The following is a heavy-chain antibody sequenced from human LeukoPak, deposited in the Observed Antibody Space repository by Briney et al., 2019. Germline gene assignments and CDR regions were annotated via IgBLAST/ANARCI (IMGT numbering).Heavy chain of an antibody. CDR3: ATTDRPAAVVFDY. V-gene: IGHV3-23*01. CDR2: ISGSGGST. CDR1: GFTFSTYA. J-gene: IGHJ4*02. D-gene: IGHD2-2*01. Sequence: GGSLRLSCAASGFTFSTYAMSWVRQAPGKGLEWVSAISGSGGSTYYADSVKGRFTISRDNSKNTLYLQMSSLRPEDTAVYYCATTDRPAAVVFDYWGRGILVTVSS.